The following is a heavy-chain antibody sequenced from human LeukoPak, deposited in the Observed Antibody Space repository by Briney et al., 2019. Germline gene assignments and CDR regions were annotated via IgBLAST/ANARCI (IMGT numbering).Heavy chain of an antibody. Sequence: EASVKVSCKASGYTFTSYGIGWVRQAPGQGLEWMGWISAYNGNTNYAQKLQGRVIMTTDTSTSTADMELRSLRSGDTAVYYCVRDQTRTVRGLPGPWGQGTLVTVSS. D-gene: IGHD3-10*01. J-gene: IGHJ5*02. CDR1: GYTFTSYG. V-gene: IGHV1-18*04. CDR2: ISAYNGNT. CDR3: VRDQTRTVRGLPGP.